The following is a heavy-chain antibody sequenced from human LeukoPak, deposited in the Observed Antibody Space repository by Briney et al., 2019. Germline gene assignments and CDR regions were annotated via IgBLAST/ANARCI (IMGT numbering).Heavy chain of an antibody. CDR3: ARGIPSIVVVPAAITRNWFDP. CDR2: INHSGST. D-gene: IGHD2-2*02. CDR1: GGSFSGYY. Sequence: SETLSLTCAVYGGSFSGYYWSWIRQPPGKGLEWIGEINHSGSTTYNSSLKSRVTISLDTSKNQFSLKLSSVTAADTAVYYCARGIPSIVVVPAAITRNWFDPWGQGTLVTVSS. V-gene: IGHV4-34*01. J-gene: IGHJ5*02.